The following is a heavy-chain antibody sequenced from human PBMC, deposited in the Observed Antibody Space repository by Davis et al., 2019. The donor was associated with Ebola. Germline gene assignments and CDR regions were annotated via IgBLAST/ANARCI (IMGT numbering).Heavy chain of an antibody. CDR3: AKHDYGDYGFDY. V-gene: IGHV3-30*18. CDR2: ISYDGSNK. D-gene: IGHD4-17*01. J-gene: IGHJ4*02. CDR1: GFTFSSYG. Sequence: GESLKISCAASGFTFSSYGMHWVRQAPGKGLEWVAVISYDGSNKYYADSVKGRFTISRDNAKNSLYLQMNSLRAEDTAVYYCAKHDYGDYGFDYWGQGTLVTVSS.